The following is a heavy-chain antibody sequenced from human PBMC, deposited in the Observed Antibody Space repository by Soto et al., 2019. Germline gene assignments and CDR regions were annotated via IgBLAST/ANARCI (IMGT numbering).Heavy chain of an antibody. CDR3: AAEISSAGHY. Sequence: SETLSLTCTVSGLSFGTGGSYWSWIRYRPGKGLEWIGYIYDSGNTRYNPSLKSRVTMSLDTSKNQLSLRLTSVTAADTAVYYCAAEISSAGHYWGQGTLVTVSS. J-gene: IGHJ4*02. V-gene: IGHV4-61*08. D-gene: IGHD6-13*01. CDR2: IYDSGNT. CDR1: GLSFGTGGSY.